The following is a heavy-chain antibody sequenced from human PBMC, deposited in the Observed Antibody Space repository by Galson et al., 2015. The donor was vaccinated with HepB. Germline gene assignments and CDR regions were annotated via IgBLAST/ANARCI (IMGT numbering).Heavy chain of an antibody. CDR1: GFTFSSYA. D-gene: IGHD6-19*01. CDR3: VRRRGWTHAFDI. J-gene: IGHJ3*02. CDR2: ISGSGGST. Sequence: SLRLSCAASGFTFSSYAMSWVRQAPGKGLEWVSAISGSGGSTYYADSVKGRFTISRDNSKNTLYLQMNSLRAEDTAVYYCVRRRGWTHAFDIWGQGTMVTVSS. V-gene: IGHV3-23*01.